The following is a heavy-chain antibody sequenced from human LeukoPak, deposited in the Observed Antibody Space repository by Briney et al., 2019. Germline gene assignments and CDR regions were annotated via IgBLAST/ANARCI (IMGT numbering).Heavy chain of an antibody. CDR2: ISYDGSNK. J-gene: IGHJ6*02. CDR3: ARNGIQHYGMDV. CDR1: GFTFSSYA. V-gene: IGHV3-30-3*01. D-gene: IGHD5-18*01. Sequence: GRSLRLSCAASGFTFSSYAMHWVRQAPGKGLEWVAVISYDGSNKYYADSVKGRFTISRDNSKNTLYLQMNSLRAEDTAVYYCARNGIQHYGMDVWGRGTTVTVSS.